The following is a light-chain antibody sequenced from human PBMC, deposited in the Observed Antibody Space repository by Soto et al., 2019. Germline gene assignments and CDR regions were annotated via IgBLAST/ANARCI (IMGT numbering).Light chain of an antibody. CDR1: QSLLHSNGYNY. Sequence: DIVMTQSPLSLPVTPGEPASISCRSSQSLLHSNGYNYLDWYLQKPGQSPQLLIYLGSKRDSGVPVRFSGSGSGTDFTLKISRVEAEDVGVYYCMQALQTPITCGQATRLE. V-gene: IGKV2-28*01. CDR3: MQALQTPIT. J-gene: IGKJ5*01. CDR2: LGS.